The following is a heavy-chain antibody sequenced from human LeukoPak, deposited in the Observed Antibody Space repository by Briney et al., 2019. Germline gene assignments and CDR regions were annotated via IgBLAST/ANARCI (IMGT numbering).Heavy chain of an antibody. J-gene: IGHJ4*02. Sequence: ASVKVSCKASGYTFTGYYMHWVRQAPGQGLEWMGWINPNSGGTNYAQKFQGRVTMTRDTSINTTYMELSSLKSDVTAVYYCARGTPGSYFGYWGQGTLVTVSS. CDR2: INPNSGGT. D-gene: IGHD3-10*01. CDR3: ARGTPGSYFGY. CDR1: GYTFTGYY. V-gene: IGHV1-2*02.